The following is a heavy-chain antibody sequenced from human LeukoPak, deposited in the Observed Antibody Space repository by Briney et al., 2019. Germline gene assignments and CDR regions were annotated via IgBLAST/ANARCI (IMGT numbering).Heavy chain of an antibody. V-gene: IGHV4-34*01. CDR1: GGSFSGYY. CDR2: INHSGST. J-gene: IGHJ3*02. CDR3: ARDLGDGYNRAFDI. D-gene: IGHD5-24*01. Sequence: PSETLSLTCAVYGGSFSGYYWSWIRQPPGKGLEWIGEINHSGSTNYNPSLKSRVTISVDTSKNQFSLKLSSVTAADTAVYYCARDLGDGYNRAFDIWGQGTMVTVSS.